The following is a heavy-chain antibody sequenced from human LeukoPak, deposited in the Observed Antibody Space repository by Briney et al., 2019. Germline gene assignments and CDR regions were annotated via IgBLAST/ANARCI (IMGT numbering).Heavy chain of an antibody. J-gene: IGHJ6*02. Sequence: GGSLRLSCAASGFTFSSYAMSWVRQAPGKGLEWVSAVSGSGGSTYYADSVKGRFTISRDNSKNTLYLQMNSLRAEDTAVYYCAKGASGSYDYYYGMDVWGLGTTVTVSS. CDR1: GFTFSSYA. V-gene: IGHV3-23*01. CDR3: AKGASGSYDYYYGMDV. CDR2: VSGSGGST. D-gene: IGHD3-10*01.